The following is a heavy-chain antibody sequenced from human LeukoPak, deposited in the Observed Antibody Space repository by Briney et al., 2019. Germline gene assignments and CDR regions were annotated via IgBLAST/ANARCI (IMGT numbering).Heavy chain of an antibody. CDR1: GYTLTELS. J-gene: IGHJ4*02. D-gene: IGHD3-9*01. V-gene: IGHV1-24*01. Sequence: GASVKVSCKVSGYTLTELSMHWVRQAPGKGLEWMGGFDPEDGETIYAQKFQGRVTMTEDTSTDTAYMELSSLRSEDTAVYYWALGMTGSTPPFDYWGQGTLVTVSS. CDR2: FDPEDGET. CDR3: ALGMTGSTPPFDY.